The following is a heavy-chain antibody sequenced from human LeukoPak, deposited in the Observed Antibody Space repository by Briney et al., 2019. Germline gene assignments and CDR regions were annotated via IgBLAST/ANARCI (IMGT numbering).Heavy chain of an antibody. CDR3: VKRRYDSSGYFDY. CDR2: ISGSGGST. CDR1: GFTFSSYA. V-gene: IGHV3-23*01. Sequence: GGSLRLSCVASGFTFSSYAMSWVRQAPGKGLEWVSVISGSGGSTYYADSVKGLFTISRDNSQNTLYLQMNSLRAEDTAVYYCVKRRYDSSGYFDYWGQGTLVTVSS. J-gene: IGHJ4*02. D-gene: IGHD3-22*01.